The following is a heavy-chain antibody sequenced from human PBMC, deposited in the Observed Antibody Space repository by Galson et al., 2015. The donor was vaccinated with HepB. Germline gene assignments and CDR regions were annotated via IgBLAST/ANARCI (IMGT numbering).Heavy chain of an antibody. J-gene: IGHJ4*02. CDR2: IYYTGST. D-gene: IGHD1-26*01. CDR1: GDSISSNNYY. V-gene: IGHV4-39*01. CDR3: ASLVGASPGYY. Sequence: ETLSLTCTVSGDSISSNNYYWGWIRQPPGKGLEWIGSIYYTGSTYYNPSLKSRVTLSIDTSKNQFSLRLSSVTAADTAVYYCASLVGASPGYYWGQGTLVTVSS.